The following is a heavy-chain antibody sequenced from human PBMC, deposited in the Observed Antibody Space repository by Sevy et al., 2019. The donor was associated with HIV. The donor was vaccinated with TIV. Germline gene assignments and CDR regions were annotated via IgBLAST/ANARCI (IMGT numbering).Heavy chain of an antibody. CDR2: ISGSGGST. Sequence: GGSLRLSCAASGFTFSSYAMSWVRQAPGKGLEWVSAISGSGGSTYYAYSVKGRFTISRDNSKNTLYLQMNSLRAEDTAVYYCAKDSVTTWYRNWFDPWGQGTLVTVSS. D-gene: IGHD4-4*01. CDR3: AKDSVTTWYRNWFDP. J-gene: IGHJ5*02. CDR1: GFTFSSYA. V-gene: IGHV3-23*01.